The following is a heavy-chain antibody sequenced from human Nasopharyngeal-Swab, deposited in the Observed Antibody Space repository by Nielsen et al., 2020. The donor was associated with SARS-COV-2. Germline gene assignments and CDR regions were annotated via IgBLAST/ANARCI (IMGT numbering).Heavy chain of an antibody. CDR1: GLTVSSTY. J-gene: IGHJ1*01. V-gene: IGHV3-53*01. Sequence: GGSLRLSCAVSGLTVSSTYMSWVRQAPGKGLEWVSVTEIGGTTHYADSVKGRFSISRDGSTNTLYLQMNNVRAEDTAVYYCARDLGGGYCTTTNCPGSWGQGTLVTVSS. CDR3: ARDLGGGYCTTTNCPGS. D-gene: IGHD2-2*01. CDR2: TEIGGTT.